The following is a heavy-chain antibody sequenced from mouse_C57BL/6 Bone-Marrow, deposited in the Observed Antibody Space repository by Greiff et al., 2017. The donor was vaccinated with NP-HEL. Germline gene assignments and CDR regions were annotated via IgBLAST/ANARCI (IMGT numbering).Heavy chain of an antibody. CDR1: GYTFTSYW. Sequence: VQLQQPGAELVKPGASVTMSCKASGYTFTSYWITWVTQRPGQGLEWIGDIYPGSGSTNYNEKFKSKATLTVDTSSSTAYMQLSSLTSEDSAVYYCARGGFAYWGQGTLVTVSA. V-gene: IGHV1-55*01. CDR2: IYPGSGST. J-gene: IGHJ3*01. CDR3: ARGGFAY.